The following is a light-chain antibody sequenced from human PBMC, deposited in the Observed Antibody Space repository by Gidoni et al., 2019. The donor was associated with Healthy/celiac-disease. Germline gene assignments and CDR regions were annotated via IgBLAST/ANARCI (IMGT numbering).Light chain of an antibody. CDR1: QSVSSY. J-gene: IGKJ4*01. V-gene: IGKV3-11*01. CDR3: QQRSNWPPLT. Sequence: ELVLTQSPATLSVSPGERATLSCRASQSVSSYLAWYQQNPGQAPRLLIYDASNRATGVPARFSGSGSGTDFTLTISSLEPEDFAVYYCQQRSNWPPLTFGGGTKVEIK. CDR2: DAS.